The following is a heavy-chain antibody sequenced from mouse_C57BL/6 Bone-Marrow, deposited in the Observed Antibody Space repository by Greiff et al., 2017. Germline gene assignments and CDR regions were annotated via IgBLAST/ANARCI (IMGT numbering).Heavy chain of an antibody. Sequence: EVKLVESGGGLVQPGGSLSLSCAASGFTFTAYYMSWVRQPPGKALEWLGFIRNKANGYTTEYSASVKGRFTISRDNSQSILYLQMNALRAEDSATYYCARLGTTMDYWGQGTSVTVAS. CDR2: IRNKANGYTT. D-gene: IGHD2-3*01. CDR1: GFTFTAYY. V-gene: IGHV7-3*01. J-gene: IGHJ4*01. CDR3: ARLGTTMDY.